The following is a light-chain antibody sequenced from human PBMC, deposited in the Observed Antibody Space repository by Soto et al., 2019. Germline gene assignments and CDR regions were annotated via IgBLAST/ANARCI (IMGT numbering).Light chain of an antibody. J-gene: IGKJ2*01. Sequence: EVVLTQSPGTLSLSPGERAAVSCRASQTVPANYLAWFQHKPGHAPRLLIYGSSTRATGVPDRFSGSGSGTEFTLTISSLQPDDFATYYCQQYNSYPYTLGQGTKVDIK. V-gene: IGKV3-20*01. CDR3: QQYNSYPYT. CDR1: QTVPANY. CDR2: GSS.